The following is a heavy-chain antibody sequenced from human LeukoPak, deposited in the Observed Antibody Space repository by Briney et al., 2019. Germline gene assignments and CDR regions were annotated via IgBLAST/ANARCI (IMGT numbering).Heavy chain of an antibody. CDR1: GFTFSSYA. V-gene: IGHV3-23*01. CDR2: ISGSGGST. D-gene: IGHD5-18*01. J-gene: IGHJ4*01. Sequence: GGSLRLSCAASGFTFSSYAMSWVRQAPGKGLEWVSAISGSGGSTYYADSVKGRFTISRDNSKNTLYLQMNSLRAEDTAVYYWXKXXIXXXXXVYWXXGTLVTVS. CDR3: XKXXIXXXXXVY.